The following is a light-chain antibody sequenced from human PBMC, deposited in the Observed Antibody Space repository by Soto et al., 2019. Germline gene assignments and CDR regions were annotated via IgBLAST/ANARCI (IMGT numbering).Light chain of an antibody. J-gene: IGKJ4*01. Sequence: EIVLTQSPGTLSLSPGERATLSCRASQSVSSSYLAWYQQKPGQAPRLLIYGASSRATGIPDRFSGSGSGTDFTLTISRLEPEDFAVYYCQQYDSSPLTFGGVTKVEIK. CDR3: QQYDSSPLT. CDR2: GAS. CDR1: QSVSSSY. V-gene: IGKV3-20*01.